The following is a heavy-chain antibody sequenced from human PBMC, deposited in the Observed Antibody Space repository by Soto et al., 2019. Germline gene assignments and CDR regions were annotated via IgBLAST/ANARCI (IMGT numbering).Heavy chain of an antibody. CDR2: NIPIFGTA. CDR3: ARDVAGIVATISVGNWFDP. V-gene: IGHV1-69*01. J-gene: IGHJ5*02. Sequence: QVQLVQSGAEVKKPGSSVKVSCKASGGTFSSYAISWVRQAPGQGLEWMGGNIPIFGTANYAQKFQGRVTITADESTSTAYMELSSLRSEDTAVYYCARDVAGIVATISVGNWFDPWGQGTLVTVSS. D-gene: IGHD5-12*01. CDR1: GGTFSSYA.